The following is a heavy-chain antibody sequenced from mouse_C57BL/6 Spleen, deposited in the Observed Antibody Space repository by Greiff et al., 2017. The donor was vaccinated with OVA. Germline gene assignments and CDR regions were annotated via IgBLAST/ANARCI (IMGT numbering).Heavy chain of an antibody. D-gene: IGHD1-1*01. Sequence: EVQLQQSGGDLVKPGGSLKLSCAASGFTFSSYGMSWVRQTPDKRLEWVATISSGGSYTYYPDSVKGRFTISRDNAKNTLYLQMSSLKSEDTAMYYCARRGNYYGSSYEAWFAYWGQGTLVTVSA. CDR1: GFTFSSYG. CDR2: ISSGGSYT. CDR3: ARRGNYYGSSYEAWFAY. J-gene: IGHJ3*01. V-gene: IGHV5-6*01.